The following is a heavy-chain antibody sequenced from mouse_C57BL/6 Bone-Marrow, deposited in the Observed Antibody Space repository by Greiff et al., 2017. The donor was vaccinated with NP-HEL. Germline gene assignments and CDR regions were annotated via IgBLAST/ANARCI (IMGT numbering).Heavy chain of an antibody. J-gene: IGHJ2*01. D-gene: IGHD6-1*01. CDR2: IRSKSNNYAT. Sequence: EVKLMESGGGLVQPKGSLKLSCAASGFSFNTYAMNWVRQAPGKGLEWVARIRSKSNNYATYYADSVKDRFTISRDDSESMLYLQMNNLKTEDTAMYYCGRQGKARGFDYWGQGTTLTVSS. CDR1: GFSFNTYA. V-gene: IGHV10-1*01. CDR3: GRQGKARGFDY.